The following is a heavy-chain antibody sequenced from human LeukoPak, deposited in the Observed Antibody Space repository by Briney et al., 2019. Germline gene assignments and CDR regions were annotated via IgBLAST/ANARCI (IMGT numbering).Heavy chain of an antibody. CDR3: ARDTHTPRTSGMRRLDY. CDR1: GGSISSSSYY. CDR2: IYYSGST. V-gene: IGHV4-39*07. Sequence: SETLSLTRTVSGGSISSSSYYWGWIRQPPGKGLEWIGSIYYSGSTYYNPSLKSRVTISVDTSKNQFSLKLSSVTAADTAVYYCARDTHTPRTSGMRRLDYWGQGTLVSVSS. J-gene: IGHJ4*02. D-gene: IGHD6-25*01.